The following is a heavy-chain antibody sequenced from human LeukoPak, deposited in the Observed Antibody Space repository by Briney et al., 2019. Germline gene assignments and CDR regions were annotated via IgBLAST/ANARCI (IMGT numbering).Heavy chain of an antibody. D-gene: IGHD5-18*01. Sequence: GGSLRLSCAASGFTFTNYWMAWVRQAPGKGLEWVANIKQDGSEKYYVDSVKGQFTVSRDNAKNSLYLQMNSLRAENTAVYYCARKGSAGTAIVTGWGQGTLVTVSS. CDR1: GFTFTNYW. V-gene: IGHV3-7*01. CDR2: IKQDGSEK. J-gene: IGHJ4*02. CDR3: ARKGSAGTAIVTG.